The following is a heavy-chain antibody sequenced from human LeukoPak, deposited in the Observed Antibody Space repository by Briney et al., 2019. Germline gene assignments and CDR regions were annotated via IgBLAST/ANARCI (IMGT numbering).Heavy chain of an antibody. Sequence: GGSLRLSCAASGFTLSSYSMNWVRQAPGKGLVGVSSIRSSGSNMYYADSVKGRFTISRDNAKNSLYLQMNSLRAEDAAVYYCARLTFGGVIGFDYWGQGTLVTVSS. CDR1: GFTLSSYS. J-gene: IGHJ4*02. D-gene: IGHD3-16*02. V-gene: IGHV3-21*01. CDR2: IRSSGSNM. CDR3: ARLTFGGVIGFDY.